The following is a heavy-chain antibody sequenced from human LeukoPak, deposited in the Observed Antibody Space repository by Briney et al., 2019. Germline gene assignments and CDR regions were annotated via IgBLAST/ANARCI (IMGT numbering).Heavy chain of an antibody. J-gene: IGHJ4*02. CDR2: ISSSSSTI. D-gene: IGHD4-23*01. CDR1: GFTFSSYS. V-gene: IGHV3-48*04. Sequence: GGSLRLSCAASGFTFSSYSMNWVRQAPGKGLEWVSYISSSSSTIYYADSVKGRFTISRDNAKNSLYLQMNSLRAEDTAVYYCARDYDYGGLGYWGQGTLVTVSS. CDR3: ARDYDYGGLGY.